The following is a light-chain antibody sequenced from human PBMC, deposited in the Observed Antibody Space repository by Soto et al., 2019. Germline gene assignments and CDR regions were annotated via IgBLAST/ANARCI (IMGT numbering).Light chain of an antibody. Sequence: QSALTQPASVSGSLGQSITISCTGTSSDVGGYNYVSWYQQHPGKVPKLMIYEVNNRPSGVSNRFSGSKSANTASLTISGLQPDDEADYYCSSFTSTSTQVFGGGTKLTVL. J-gene: IGLJ3*02. CDR2: EVN. V-gene: IGLV2-14*01. CDR1: SSDVGGYNY. CDR3: SSFTSTSTQV.